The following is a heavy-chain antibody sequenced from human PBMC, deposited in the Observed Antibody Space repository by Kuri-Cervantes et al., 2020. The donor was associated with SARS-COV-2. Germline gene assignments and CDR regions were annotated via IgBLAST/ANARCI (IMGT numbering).Heavy chain of an antibody. J-gene: IGHJ4*02. V-gene: IGHV4-61*01. D-gene: IGHD3-10*01. CDR1: GGSVSSGSYY. CDR3: AREGPYGSGSYFDY. Sequence: SETLSLTCTVSGGSVSSGSYYWSWIRQPPGKGLEWIGYIYYSGSTNYNPSLKSRVTISVDTSKNQFSLKLSSVTAADTAVYYCAREGPYGSGSYFDYWGQGTLVTVSS. CDR2: IYYSGST.